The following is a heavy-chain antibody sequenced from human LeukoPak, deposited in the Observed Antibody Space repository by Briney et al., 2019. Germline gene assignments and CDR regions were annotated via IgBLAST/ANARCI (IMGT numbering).Heavy chain of an antibody. CDR3: TGAILTGYGEGAFDI. CDR1: GHTFTIYD. D-gene: IGHD3-9*01. V-gene: IGHV1-8*01. CDR2: MPPNSDNT. J-gene: IGHJ3*02. Sequence: AENLFCKVSGHTFTIYDINWATHATTQGLEWMGWMPPNSDNTGHAQKFQGRVTMTRNTSISTAYMERSSLRSEDAAVYYCTGAILTGYGEGAFDIWGQGTMVTVSS.